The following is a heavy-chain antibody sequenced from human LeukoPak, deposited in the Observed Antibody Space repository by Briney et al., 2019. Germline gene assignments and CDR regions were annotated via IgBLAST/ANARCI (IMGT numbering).Heavy chain of an antibody. D-gene: IGHD6-6*01. CDR2: ISSSSSYI. J-gene: IGHJ4*02. CDR3: ARACRMSSSSSDY. Sequence: PGGSLRLSCAASGFTFSSYSMNWVRQAPGKGLEWVSSISSSSSYIYYADSVKGRFTTSRDNSKNTLYLQMNSLRAEDTAVYYCARACRMSSSSSDYWGQGTLVTVSS. CDR1: GFTFSSYS. V-gene: IGHV3-21*01.